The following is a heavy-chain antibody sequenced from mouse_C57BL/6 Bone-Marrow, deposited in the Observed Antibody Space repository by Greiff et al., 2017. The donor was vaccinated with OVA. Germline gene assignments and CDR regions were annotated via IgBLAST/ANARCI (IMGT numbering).Heavy chain of an antibody. Sequence: EVKLVESGPVLVKPGASVKMSCKASGYTFTDYYMNWVKQSHGKSLEWIGVINPYNGGTSYNQKFKGKATLTVDKSSSTAYMELNSLTSEDSAVYYCARKTPGVYFDYWGQGTTLTVSS. CDR2: INPYNGGT. CDR1: GYTFTDYY. J-gene: IGHJ2*01. CDR3: ARKTPGVYFDY. V-gene: IGHV1-19*01. D-gene: IGHD3-2*01.